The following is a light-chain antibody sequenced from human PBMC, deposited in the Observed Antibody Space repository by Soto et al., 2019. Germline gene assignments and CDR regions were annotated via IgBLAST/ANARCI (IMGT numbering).Light chain of an antibody. V-gene: IGKV3-15*01. Sequence: DIVLTQSPATLSVSPGERATLSCRASLPISNKLAWYQQRPGQSLRLLIYGASARAHGVPARFSGSGSRTEFTLTISSLQSEDLAVYYCQQYENWPPAVTFGGGTNVEIK. CDR2: GAS. CDR3: QQYENWPPAVT. J-gene: IGKJ4*01. CDR1: LPISNK.